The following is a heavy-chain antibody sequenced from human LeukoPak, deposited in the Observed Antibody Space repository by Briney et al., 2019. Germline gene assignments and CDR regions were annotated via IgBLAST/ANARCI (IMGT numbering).Heavy chain of an antibody. Sequence: SETLSLTCAVYGGSFSGYYWSWIRQPPGKGLEWIGEINHSGSTNYNPSLKSRVTISVDTSKNQFSLKLSSVTAADTAVYYCARLLAVAATGDYWGQGTLVTVSS. J-gene: IGHJ4*02. CDR2: INHSGST. CDR1: GGSFSGYY. CDR3: ARLLAVAATGDY. D-gene: IGHD6-19*01. V-gene: IGHV4-34*01.